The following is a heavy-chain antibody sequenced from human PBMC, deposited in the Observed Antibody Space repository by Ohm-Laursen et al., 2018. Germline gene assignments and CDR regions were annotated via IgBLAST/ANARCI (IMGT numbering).Heavy chain of an antibody. V-gene: IGHV3-30*18. CDR1: GFTFSDYY. D-gene: IGHD6-13*01. Sequence: SLRLSCAASGFTFSDYYMSWIRQAPGKGLEWVAVISYDGSNKYYADSVKGRFTISRDNSKNTLYLQMNSLRAEDTAVYYCAKDSSSWSYNWFDPWGQGTLVTVSS. CDR2: ISYDGSNK. J-gene: IGHJ5*02. CDR3: AKDSSSWSYNWFDP.